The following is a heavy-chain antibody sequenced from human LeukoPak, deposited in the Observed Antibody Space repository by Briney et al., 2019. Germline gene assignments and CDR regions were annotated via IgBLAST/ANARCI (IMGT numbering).Heavy chain of an antibody. CDR3: ARADSSGYSLDENFDY. V-gene: IGHV1-69*04. CDR1: GGTLSSYA. Sequence: ASVEVSCKASGGTLSSYALNWVRQAPGQGLEWIGRIIPIFSIVNYAQNFQGRVTITADKSTNTAYMELSSLRFEDTAFYYCARADSSGYSLDENFDYWGQGTLVTVSS. J-gene: IGHJ4*02. D-gene: IGHD3-22*01. CDR2: IIPIFSIV.